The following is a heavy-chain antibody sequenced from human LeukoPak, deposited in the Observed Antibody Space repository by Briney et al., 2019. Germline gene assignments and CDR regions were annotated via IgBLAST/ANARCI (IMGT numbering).Heavy chain of an antibody. Sequence: GGSLRLSCAASGLAFSSSTMSWVRQAPGKGLEWVSIISGSGAATYYTDSVTGRFTISRDNSKNPLFLQMNSLRAEDTAVYYCAGRPSGEGLAPLDYWGQGALVAVSS. CDR2: ISGSGAAT. CDR1: GLAFSSST. D-gene: IGHD1-14*01. CDR3: AGRPSGEGLAPLDY. J-gene: IGHJ4*02. V-gene: IGHV3-23*01.